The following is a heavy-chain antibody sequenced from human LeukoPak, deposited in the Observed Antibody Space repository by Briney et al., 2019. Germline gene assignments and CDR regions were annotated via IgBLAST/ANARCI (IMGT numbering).Heavy chain of an antibody. Sequence: GESLRLSCVASGFTFTTSGMTWVRQAPGKGLEWVSTISFSSETFYGDSVRGRFTISRDNAKNSVFLQMNSLSAEDTALYYCATDGSAWSRDHWGRGTLVTVSS. CDR1: GFTFTTSG. V-gene: IGHV3-21*01. CDR3: ATDGSAWSRDH. CDR2: ISFSSET. D-gene: IGHD6-19*01. J-gene: IGHJ4*02.